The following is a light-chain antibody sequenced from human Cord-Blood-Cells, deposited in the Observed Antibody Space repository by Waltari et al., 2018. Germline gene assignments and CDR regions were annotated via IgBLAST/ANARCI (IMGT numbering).Light chain of an antibody. CDR2: AAS. J-gene: IGKJ1*01. Sequence: DIQMTQSQSSLSASVGDRVTIPCRASQSLSSYLNWYQQKPGKAPKLLIYAASSLQSGVPSRFSGSGSGTDFTLTISSLQPEDFATYYCQQSYSTPQTFGQGTKVEIK. CDR3: QQSYSTPQT. CDR1: QSLSSY. V-gene: IGKV1-39*01.